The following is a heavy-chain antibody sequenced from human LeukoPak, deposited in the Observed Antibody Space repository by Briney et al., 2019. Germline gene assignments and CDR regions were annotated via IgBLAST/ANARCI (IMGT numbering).Heavy chain of an antibody. CDR3: ARGGVVYPDSFDI. CDR2: IFSGGGT. D-gene: IGHD2-15*01. Sequence: GGSLRLSCAASGFTVSSSCMNWVRQAPGKGLEWVSLIFSGGGTYYADSVKGRFTISRDNSKNTLFLQMNSLRAEDTAVYYCARGGVVYPDSFDIWGRGTMVTVSS. CDR1: GFTVSSSC. V-gene: IGHV3-66*01. J-gene: IGHJ3*02.